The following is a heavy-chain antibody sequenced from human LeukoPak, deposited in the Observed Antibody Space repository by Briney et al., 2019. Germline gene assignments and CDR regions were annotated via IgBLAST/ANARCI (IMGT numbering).Heavy chain of an antibody. CDR1: GFTFSNYA. V-gene: IGHV3-23*01. J-gene: IGHJ6*02. Sequence: GGSLRLSCAASGFTFSNYAMNWVRQAPGKGLEWVSLISGSGVNTYYADSVKGRFTISRDNSKNTVSLQMYSLRGEDTAVYYCAKDVRVGGGGMDVWGQGTPVTVSS. CDR3: AKDVRVGGGGMDV. CDR2: ISGSGVNT. D-gene: IGHD1-26*01.